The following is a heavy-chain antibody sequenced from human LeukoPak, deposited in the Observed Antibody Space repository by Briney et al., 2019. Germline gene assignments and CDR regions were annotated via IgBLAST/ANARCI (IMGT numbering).Heavy chain of an antibody. J-gene: IGHJ4*02. CDR1: GGSISSSSYY. D-gene: IGHD3-9*01. V-gene: IGHV4-39*01. CDR2: IYYSGST. Sequence: SETLSLTCTVSGGSISSSSYYWGWIRQPPGKGLEWIGSIYYSGSTYYNPSLKSRVTISVDTSKNRFSLKLSSVTAADTAVYYCARLDGYFDWLLTIDYWGQGTLVTVSS. CDR3: ARLDGYFDWLLTIDY.